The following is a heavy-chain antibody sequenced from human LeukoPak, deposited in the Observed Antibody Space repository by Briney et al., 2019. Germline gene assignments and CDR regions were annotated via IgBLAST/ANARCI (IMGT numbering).Heavy chain of an antibody. V-gene: IGHV4-59*01. J-gene: IGHJ4*02. Sequence: PSETLSLTCTVYGGSITSYYCSWVRQPPGKGLGWIGYIYYSGSTNYKPSLKSRVTISVARSKNQFSLKLRSVIAADTAVYYCARVGWELLGPFDHWGQGTLVSVSS. CDR1: GGSITSYY. CDR3: ARVGWELLGPFDH. CDR2: IYYSGST. D-gene: IGHD1-26*01.